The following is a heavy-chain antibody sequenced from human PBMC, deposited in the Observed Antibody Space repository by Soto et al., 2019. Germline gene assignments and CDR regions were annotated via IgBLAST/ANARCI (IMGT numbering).Heavy chain of an antibody. J-gene: IGHJ6*03. Sequence: SETLSLTCTVSGGSISSYYWSWIRQPPGKGLEWIGYIYYSGSTNYNPSLKSRVTISVDTSKNQFSLKLSSVTAADTAVYYCARMAGPNYYYYFMDFWGKGTTVTVSS. CDR3: ARMAGPNYYYYFMDF. D-gene: IGHD6-19*01. CDR2: IYYSGST. V-gene: IGHV4-59*01. CDR1: GGSISSYY.